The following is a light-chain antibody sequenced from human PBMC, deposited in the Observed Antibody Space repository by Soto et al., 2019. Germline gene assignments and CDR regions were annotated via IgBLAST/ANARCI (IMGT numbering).Light chain of an antibody. CDR2: GAS. J-gene: IGKJ1*01. Sequence: EIVLTQSPGTLSLSPGERATLSCRASQCVSSSYLAWYQQKPGQAPRLLIYGASSRATGIPDRFSGSGSGTDFTLTISRLEPEDFAVYYCQQYGSSPQTCGQGTKVDIK. CDR3: QQYGSSPQT. V-gene: IGKV3-20*01. CDR1: QCVSSSY.